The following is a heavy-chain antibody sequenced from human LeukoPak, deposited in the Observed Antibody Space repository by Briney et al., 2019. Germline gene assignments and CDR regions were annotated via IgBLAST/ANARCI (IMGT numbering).Heavy chain of an antibody. CDR1: GYTFTSYY. D-gene: IGHD6-19*01. CDR2: INTNVGGT. CDR3: ARGYSRGLMDV. J-gene: IGHJ6*04. Sequence: ASVKVSCKSSGYTFTSYYMHWVRQAPGQGLEWMGIINTNVGGTNYAQKSQGIVTMTRNMSTSTVYMELSSLRSEDTAVYYCARGYSRGLMDVWGKGTTITVSS. V-gene: IGHV1-46*01.